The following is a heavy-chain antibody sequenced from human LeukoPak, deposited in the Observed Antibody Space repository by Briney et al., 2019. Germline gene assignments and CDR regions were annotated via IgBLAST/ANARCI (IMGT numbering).Heavy chain of an antibody. CDR3: ARLRRGPAASRATPREKGYWFDP. CDR2: IYYSGST. D-gene: IGHD2-2*01. Sequence: SETLSLTCAVSGGSISSSSYYWGWIRQPPGKGLEWIGSIYYSGSTYYNPSLKSRVTISVDTSKNQFSLKLSSVTAADTAVYYCARLRRGPAASRATPREKGYWFDPWGQGTLVTVSS. CDR1: GGSISSSSYY. V-gene: IGHV4-39*01. J-gene: IGHJ5*02.